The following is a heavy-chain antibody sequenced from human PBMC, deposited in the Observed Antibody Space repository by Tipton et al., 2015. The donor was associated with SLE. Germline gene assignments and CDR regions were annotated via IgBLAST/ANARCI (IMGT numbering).Heavy chain of an antibody. V-gene: IGHV1-8*02. D-gene: IGHD2-2*01. CDR1: GGTFNTYG. CDR3: ATGSDARD. J-gene: IGHJ4*02. Sequence: QSGPEVKNPGSSVKVSCKASGGTFNTYGINWVRQAPGQGLEWMGWMNPNSGNTGYAQKFQGRVTMTRNTSISTAYMELSSLRSEDTAVYYCATGSDARDWGQGTLVTVSS. CDR2: MNPNSGNT.